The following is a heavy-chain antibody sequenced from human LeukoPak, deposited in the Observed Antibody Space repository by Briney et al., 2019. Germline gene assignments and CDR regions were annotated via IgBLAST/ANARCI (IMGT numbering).Heavy chain of an antibody. Sequence: GGSLRLSCAASGFTFSSYAMSWVRQAPGKGLEWVSAISGSGGSTYYADSVKGRFTISRDNSKNTLYLQMNSLRAEDTAVYYCAKLQIVVVPAAHGYFDYWGQGTLVTVSS. D-gene: IGHD2-2*01. CDR2: ISGSGGST. CDR3: AKLQIVVVPAAHGYFDY. J-gene: IGHJ4*02. V-gene: IGHV3-23*01. CDR1: GFTFSSYA.